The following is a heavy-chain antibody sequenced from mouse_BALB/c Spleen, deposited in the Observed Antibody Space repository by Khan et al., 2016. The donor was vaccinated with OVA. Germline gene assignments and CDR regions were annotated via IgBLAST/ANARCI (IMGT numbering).Heavy chain of an antibody. CDR1: GFTFSAYG. V-gene: IGHV5-6*01. J-gene: IGHJ3*01. Sequence: VQLKESGGDLVKPGGSLRLSCAASGFTFSAYGMSWVRQPPDKRLEWVATINSDGYYTYYPDTVKGRFTISRNNAENTLYLQKSSLKSEDTAIYYCASHLTGSIAYWGQGTLVTVSA. CDR3: ASHLTGSIAY. D-gene: IGHD4-1*01. CDR2: INSDGYYT.